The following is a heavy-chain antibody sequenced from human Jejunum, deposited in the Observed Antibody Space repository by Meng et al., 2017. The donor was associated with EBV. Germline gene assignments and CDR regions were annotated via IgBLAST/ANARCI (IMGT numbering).Heavy chain of an antibody. CDR2: IHHSGST. D-gene: IGHD5-24*01. V-gene: IGHV4-4*02. Sequence: LPEPGPSLAKPSRTLSLTCAVSGGSISTDNWWSWVRQPPGKGLEYIGEIHHSGSTKYNPSLKSRVTISVDKSNNHFSLKLSSVTAADTAVYYCARDRGVEDYWGQGTLVTVSS. CDR3: ARDRGVEDY. J-gene: IGHJ4*02. CDR1: GGSISTDNW.